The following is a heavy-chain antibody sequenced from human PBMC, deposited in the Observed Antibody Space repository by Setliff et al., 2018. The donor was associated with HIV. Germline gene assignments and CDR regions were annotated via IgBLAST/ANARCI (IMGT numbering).Heavy chain of an antibody. CDR3: ARGSIGLGSYRNAYYFDF. D-gene: IGHD1-26*01. Sequence: SETLSLTCTVYGESFSGYYWTWIRQSPGKGLEWIGEINHSGSTKHNPSLKSRVTISIDTSENQFSLKVTSVTAADTAVYYCARGSIGLGSYRNAYYFDFGGQGVLVTVSS. J-gene: IGHJ4*02. CDR1: GESFSGYY. CDR2: INHSGST. V-gene: IGHV4-34*01.